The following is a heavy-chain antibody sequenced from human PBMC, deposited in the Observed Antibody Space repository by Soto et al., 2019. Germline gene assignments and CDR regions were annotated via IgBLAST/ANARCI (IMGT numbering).Heavy chain of an antibody. Sequence: VQLQESGPGLLKPSQTLSLTCNVSGDSINNGEYYWSWFRQPPGQGLEWIGYLYYNEVTYYNPSLKRRPTISLETSKNQFSLQLTSVTAADTAVYYCARDHTVTTGAFDIWGPGTMVTGSS. V-gene: IGHV4-30-4*01. CDR3: ARDHTVTTGAFDI. CDR2: LYYNEVT. J-gene: IGHJ3*02. D-gene: IGHD4-17*01. CDR1: GDSINNGEYY.